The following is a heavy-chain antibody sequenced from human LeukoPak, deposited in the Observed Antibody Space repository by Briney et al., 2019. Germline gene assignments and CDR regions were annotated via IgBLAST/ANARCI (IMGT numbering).Heavy chain of an antibody. CDR2: IIPIFGTA. D-gene: IGHD3-3*01. CDR3: ARDRAIFGVVIRYFDY. Sequence: ASVKVSCKASGGTFSSYAISWVRQAPGRGLEWMGGIIPIFGTANYAQKFQGRVTITTDESTSTAYMELSSLRSEDTAVYYCARDRAIFGVVIRYFDYWGQGTLVTVSS. V-gene: IGHV1-69*05. J-gene: IGHJ4*02. CDR1: GGTFSSYA.